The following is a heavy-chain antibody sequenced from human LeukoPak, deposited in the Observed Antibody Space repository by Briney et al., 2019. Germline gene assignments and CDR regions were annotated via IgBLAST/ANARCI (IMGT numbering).Heavy chain of an antibody. Sequence: SETLSLTCTVSGGSISSRSYYWGWIRQPPGKGLEWIGSIYYSVTTYYNPSLKSRVTISADTSKNQFSLKLSSVTAADTAVYYCARDHEGAAAALWFFDLWGRGTLVTVSS. CDR3: ARDHEGAAAALWFFDL. V-gene: IGHV4-39*07. J-gene: IGHJ2*01. D-gene: IGHD6-13*01. CDR1: GGSISSRSYY. CDR2: IYYSVTT.